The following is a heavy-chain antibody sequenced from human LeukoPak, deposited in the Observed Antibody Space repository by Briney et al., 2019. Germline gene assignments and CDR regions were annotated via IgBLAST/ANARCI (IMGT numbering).Heavy chain of an antibody. J-gene: IGHJ4*02. CDR3: ARGSTGGYGDF. CDR2: IYYSGST. D-gene: IGHD2-8*02. CDR1: GGSVSSGSYY. V-gene: IGHV4-61*01. Sequence: PSETLSLTCTVSGGSVSSGSYYWGWIRQPPGKGLEWIGYIYYSGSTNYNPSLKSRVTISVDTSKNQFSLKLSSVTAADTAVYYCARGSTGGYGDFWGQGTLVTVSS.